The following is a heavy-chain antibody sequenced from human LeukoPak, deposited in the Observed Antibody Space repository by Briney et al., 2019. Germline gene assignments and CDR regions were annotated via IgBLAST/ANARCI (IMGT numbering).Heavy chain of an antibody. CDR2: ISGSGGST. D-gene: IGHD6-13*01. Sequence: GGSLRLSCAASGFTFSSYAMSWVRQAPGKGLEWVSAISGSGGSTYYADSVKGRFTVSRDNSKNTLYLQMNSLRAEDTAVYYCAKDRRGIAAAGYFDYWGQGTLVTVSS. J-gene: IGHJ4*02. CDR3: AKDRRGIAAAGYFDY. CDR1: GFTFSSYA. V-gene: IGHV3-23*01.